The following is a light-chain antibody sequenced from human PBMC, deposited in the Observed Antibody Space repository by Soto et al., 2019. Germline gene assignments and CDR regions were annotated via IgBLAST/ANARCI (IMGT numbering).Light chain of an antibody. J-gene: IGKJ1*01. V-gene: IGKV1-39*01. Sequence: DIQMTQSPSSLSASVGDRVTITCRASQSISSYLNWYQQKPGKAPKLLIYAASSLQSGVPSRFSGSGSGTDFTVTISSLQPEDIATYYCQQSYSTPWTFGQGTKVAIK. CDR3: QQSYSTPWT. CDR1: QSISSY. CDR2: AAS.